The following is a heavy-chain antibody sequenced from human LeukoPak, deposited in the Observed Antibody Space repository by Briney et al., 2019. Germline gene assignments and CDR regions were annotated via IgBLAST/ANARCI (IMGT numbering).Heavy chain of an antibody. D-gene: IGHD5-12*01. CDR2: IYPGDSDT. CDR1: GYSFTNYW. Sequence: GESLKISCKGSGYSFTNYWIGWVRQMPGKGLEWVAIIYPGDSDTRYSPSFQGQVTISADRSISTAYLQWSSLKASDTAMYYCVRREEGATGRCFDPWGQGTLVTVSS. CDR3: VRREEGATGRCFDP. J-gene: IGHJ5*02. V-gene: IGHV5-51*01.